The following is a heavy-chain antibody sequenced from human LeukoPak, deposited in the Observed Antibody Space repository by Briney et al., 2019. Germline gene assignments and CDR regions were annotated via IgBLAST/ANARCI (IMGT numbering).Heavy chain of an antibody. CDR2: ISSSSSYI. J-gene: IGHJ4*02. CDR1: GFTFSSYS. CDR3: ARVDNYDILTGYYPYYFNY. D-gene: IGHD3-9*01. V-gene: IGHV3-21*01. Sequence: GGSLRLSCAASGFTFSSYSMNWVRQAPGKGLEWVSSISSSSSYIYYADSVKGRFTISRDNAKNSLYLQMNSLRAEDTAVYYCARVDNYDILTGYYPYYFNYWGQGTLVTVSS.